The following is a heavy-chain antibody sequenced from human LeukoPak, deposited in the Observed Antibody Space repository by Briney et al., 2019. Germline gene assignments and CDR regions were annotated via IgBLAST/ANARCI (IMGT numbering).Heavy chain of an antibody. J-gene: IGHJ6*03. CDR3: ARVDSLEYSSSSGIYYYYYMDV. Sequence: GGSLRLSCAASGFTFSSYWMSWVRQAPGKGLEWVANIKQDGSEKYYVDSVKGRFTISRDNAKNSLYLQMNSLRAEDTAVYYCARVDSLEYSSSSGIYYYYYMDVWGKGTTVTVSS. CDR1: GFTFSSYW. V-gene: IGHV3-7*01. D-gene: IGHD6-6*01. CDR2: IKQDGSEK.